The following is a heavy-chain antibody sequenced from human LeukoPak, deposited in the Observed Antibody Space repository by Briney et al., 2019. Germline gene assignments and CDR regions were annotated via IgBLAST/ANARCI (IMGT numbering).Heavy chain of an antibody. V-gene: IGHV1-18*01. CDR1: GYTFTSYS. J-gene: IGHJ1*01. Sequence: ASVKVSCKTSGYTFTSYSISWVRQAPGQGLEWMGWISGYNANTHYAQKFQGRVTMTTDTSTTTAYMELSSLRSDDTAMYYCARSSGGASYHPPEFVLHWGQGSLVTVSS. D-gene: IGHD1-26*01. CDR3: ARSSGGASYHPPEFVLH. CDR2: ISGYNANT.